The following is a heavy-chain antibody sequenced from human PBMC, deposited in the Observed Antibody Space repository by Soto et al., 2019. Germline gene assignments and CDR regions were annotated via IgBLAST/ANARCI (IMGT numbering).Heavy chain of an antibody. D-gene: IGHD2-8*01. CDR1: GGSISSYY. CDR2: IYTSGST. Sequence: PSETLSLTCTVSGGSISSYYWSWIRQPAGKGLEWIGRIYTSGSTNYNPSLKSRVTMSVDTSKNQFSLKLSSVTAADTAVYYCARERNQYCTNGVCYRRSFFDYWGQGTLVTVSS. J-gene: IGHJ4*02. CDR3: ARERNQYCTNGVCYRRSFFDY. V-gene: IGHV4-4*07.